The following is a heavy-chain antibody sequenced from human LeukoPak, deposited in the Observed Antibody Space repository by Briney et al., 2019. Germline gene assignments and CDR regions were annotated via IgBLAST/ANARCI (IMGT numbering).Heavy chain of an antibody. Sequence: SETLSLTCTVSGGSISIYYWSWIRQPPGKGLEWIGYIYYRGSTNYNPSLKSRVTISVDTSKNQFSLKLSSVTAADTAVYYCARLFGGVAWYSDYWGQGNLVTVSS. D-gene: IGHD3-16*01. CDR3: ARLFGGVAWYSDY. CDR2: IYYRGST. CDR1: GGSISIYY. V-gene: IGHV4-59*01. J-gene: IGHJ4*02.